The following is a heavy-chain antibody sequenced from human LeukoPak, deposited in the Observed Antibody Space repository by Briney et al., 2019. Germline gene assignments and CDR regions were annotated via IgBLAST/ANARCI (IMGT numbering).Heavy chain of an antibody. Sequence: SQTLSLTCAISGDSVSTNSGAWNWLRQSPSRGLEWLGRTYYRSKWSADYAVSVESRMTINADTSKNQFSLQLNSVTPEDTAVYYCARAPSGSFVDYWGQGTLVSVS. CDR2: TYYRSKWSA. D-gene: IGHD1-26*01. J-gene: IGHJ4*02. V-gene: IGHV6-1*01. CDR3: ARAPSGSFVDY. CDR1: GDSVSTNSGA.